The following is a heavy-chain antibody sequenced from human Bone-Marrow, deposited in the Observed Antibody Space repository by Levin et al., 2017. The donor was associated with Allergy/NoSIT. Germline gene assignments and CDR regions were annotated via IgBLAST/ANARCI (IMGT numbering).Heavy chain of an antibody. CDR1: GFTFSSYS. CDR3: ARDYYYDSSGYSLSGYYYGMDV. J-gene: IGHJ6*02. V-gene: IGHV3-48*01. CDR2: ISSSSSTI. D-gene: IGHD3-22*01. Sequence: SCAASGFTFSSYSMNWVRQAPGKGLEWVSYISSSSSTIYYADSVKGRFTISRDNAKNSLYLQMNSLRAEDTAVYYCARDYYYDSSGYSLSGYYYGMDVWGQGTTVTVSS.